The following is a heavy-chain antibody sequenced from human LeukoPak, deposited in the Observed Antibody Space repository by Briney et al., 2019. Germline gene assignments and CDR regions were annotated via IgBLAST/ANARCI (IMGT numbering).Heavy chain of an antibody. D-gene: IGHD3-10*01. Sequence: SETLSLTCAVYGGSFSGYYWSWIRQPPGKGLEWIGEINHSGSTNYNPSLKSRVTISVDTSKNQFSLKLSSVTAADTAVYYCARVSDYYYFDYWGQGTLVTVSS. CDR3: ARVSDYYYFDY. V-gene: IGHV4-34*01. J-gene: IGHJ4*02. CDR1: GGSFSGYY. CDR2: INHSGST.